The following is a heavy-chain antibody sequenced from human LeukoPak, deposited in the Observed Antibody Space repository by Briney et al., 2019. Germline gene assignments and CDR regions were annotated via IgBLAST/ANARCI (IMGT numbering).Heavy chain of an antibody. CDR3: ARRRDWFDP. CDR1: GVSISSYY. V-gene: IGHV4-4*09. CDR2: IYTSGST. J-gene: IGHJ5*02. Sequence: SETLSLTCTVSGVSISSYYWSWIRQPPGKGLEWIGYIYTSGSTNYNPSLKSRVTISVDTSKNQFSLKLSSVTAADTAVYYCARRRDWFDPWGQGTLVTVSS.